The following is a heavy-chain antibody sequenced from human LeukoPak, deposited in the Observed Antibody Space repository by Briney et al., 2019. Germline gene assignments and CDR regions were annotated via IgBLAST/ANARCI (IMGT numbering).Heavy chain of an antibody. Sequence: GGSLRLSCAASGFPFSSYGMHWVRQAPGKGLEWVARLVYDERSDYANSVKGRFSISRDSSKNTLFLDMSDLRVEDTAVYYCVRDLSAAFDFWGQGVLVTVSS. J-gene: IGHJ4*02. CDR1: GFPFSSYG. D-gene: IGHD6-19*01. CDR2: LVYDERS. CDR3: VRDLSAAFDF. V-gene: IGHV3-33*05.